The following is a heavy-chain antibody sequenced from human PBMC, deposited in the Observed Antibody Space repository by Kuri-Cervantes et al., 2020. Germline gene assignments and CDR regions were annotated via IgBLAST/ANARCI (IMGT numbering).Heavy chain of an antibody. J-gene: IGHJ4*02. D-gene: IGHD3-3*01. Sequence: GESLKISCAASGFTFSSYSMNWVRQAPGKGLVWVSRINSDGSSTSYADSVKGRFTISRDNAKNTLYLQMNSLRAEDTAVYYCARGSPFWSGYYSAVEFDYWGQGTLVTVSS. V-gene: IGHV3-74*01. CDR1: GFTFSSYS. CDR2: INSDGSST. CDR3: ARGSPFWSGYYSAVEFDY.